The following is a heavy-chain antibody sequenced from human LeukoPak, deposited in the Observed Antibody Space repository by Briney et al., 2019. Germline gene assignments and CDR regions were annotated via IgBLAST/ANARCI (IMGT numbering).Heavy chain of an antibody. J-gene: IGHJ6*03. CDR3: ARRAVAGTLSYYYYYYMDV. CDR2: IYHSGST. V-gene: IGHV4-4*02. D-gene: IGHD6-19*01. CDR1: GGSISSSNW. Sequence: SETLSLTCAVSGGSISSSNWWSWVRQPPGKGLEWIGEIYHSGSTNYNPSLKSRVTISVDKSKNQFSLKLSSVTAADTAVYYCARRAVAGTLSYYYYYYMDVWGKGTTVTVSS.